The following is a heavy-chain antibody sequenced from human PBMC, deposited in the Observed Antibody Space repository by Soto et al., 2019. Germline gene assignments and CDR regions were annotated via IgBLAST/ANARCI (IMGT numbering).Heavy chain of an antibody. Sequence: GGSLRLSCAASGFTFSSYAMSWVRQAPGKGLEWVSAISGSGGSTYYADSVKGRFTISRDNSKNTLYLQMNSLRAEDTAVYYCAKDGYSNYAPQLRYYYGMDVWGQGTTVTVSS. J-gene: IGHJ6*02. CDR1: GFTFSSYA. V-gene: IGHV3-23*01. D-gene: IGHD4-4*01. CDR2: ISGSGGST. CDR3: AKDGYSNYAPQLRYYYGMDV.